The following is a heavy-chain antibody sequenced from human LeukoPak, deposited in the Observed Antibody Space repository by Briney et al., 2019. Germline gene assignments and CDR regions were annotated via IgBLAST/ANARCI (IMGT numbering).Heavy chain of an antibody. D-gene: IGHD4-17*01. V-gene: IGHV1-18*01. J-gene: IGHJ3*02. Sequence: ASVEVSFKASGCPFTSYGISWVRPAPGQGVGWMGWISAYSGNTNYSQKLQGRVTITTATSTSTAYMELRSLRSDDTAVYYCARDPSYGDYGRGDAFDIWGQGTMVTVSS. CDR3: ARDPSYGDYGRGDAFDI. CDR2: ISAYSGNT. CDR1: GCPFTSYG.